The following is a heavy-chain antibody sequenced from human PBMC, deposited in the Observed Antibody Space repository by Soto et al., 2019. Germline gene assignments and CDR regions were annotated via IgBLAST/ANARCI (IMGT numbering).Heavy chain of an antibody. J-gene: IGHJ4*02. CDR2: ISNDGGDK. CDR3: VTLKGWSWRDGYSFDL. V-gene: IGHV3-30*04. D-gene: IGHD4-4*01. CDR1: GFTFSDYS. Sequence: QVQLLESGGGVVQSGRSLRLSCAASGFTFSDYSMHWVRQPPGKGLEWVAVISNDGGDKHYADSVKGRSTISRDNPRNMVYLLMDGLRHEDTAVYYCVTLKGWSWRDGYSFDLWGQGTLVTVSS.